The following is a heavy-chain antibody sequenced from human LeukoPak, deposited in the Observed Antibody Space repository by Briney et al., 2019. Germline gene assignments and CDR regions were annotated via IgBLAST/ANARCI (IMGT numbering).Heavy chain of an antibody. CDR2: ISAYNGNT. D-gene: IGHD3-9*01. V-gene: IGHV1-18*01. Sequence: ASVKVSCKASGYTFTSYGISWVRQAPGQGLEWMGWISAYNGNTSYAQKFQGRVTMTRDTSTSTVYMELSSLRSEDTAVYYCARDLGLYYDILTGYFLTDYAFDIWGQGTMVTVSS. CDR3: ARDLGLYYDILTGYFLTDYAFDI. CDR1: GYTFTSYG. J-gene: IGHJ3*02.